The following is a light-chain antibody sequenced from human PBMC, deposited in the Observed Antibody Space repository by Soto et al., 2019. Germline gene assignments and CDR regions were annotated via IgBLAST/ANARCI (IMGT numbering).Light chain of an antibody. CDR1: QSVSDSS. Sequence: EIVLTQSPGTLSLSPGERATLSCRASQSVSDSSLAWYHQKPGQAPRLLIYGASRRATGIPDTFSGSGSGTDFTLTISRLEPEDFAVYYCQQYGSSPPYTFGQGTKLEIK. CDR2: GAS. J-gene: IGKJ2*01. V-gene: IGKV3-20*01. CDR3: QQYGSSPPYT.